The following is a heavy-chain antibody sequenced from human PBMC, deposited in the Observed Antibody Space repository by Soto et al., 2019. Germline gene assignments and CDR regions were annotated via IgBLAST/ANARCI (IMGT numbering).Heavy chain of an antibody. CDR3: AKDRRGAYCSGGICYSPDY. D-gene: IGHD2-15*01. J-gene: IGHJ4*02. Sequence: EVQLWESGGGLVQPGGSLRLSCAVSGFTFSSNVMSWVRQAPGKGLEWVSAISGTGGTYYADSVKGRFTISRDNSKNALYLQMNNLRDEDTAVYDCAKDRRGAYCSGGICYSPDYWGQGTLVIVSS. CDR1: GFTFSSNV. V-gene: IGHV3-23*01. CDR2: ISGTGGT.